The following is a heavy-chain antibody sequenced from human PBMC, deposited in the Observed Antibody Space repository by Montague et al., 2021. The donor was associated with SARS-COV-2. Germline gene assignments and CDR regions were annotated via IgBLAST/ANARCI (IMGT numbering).Heavy chain of an antibody. Sequence: SETLSLTCTVSGGSISRSNYCWGWIRQSPGKGLEWIGTIYYSGNTFYNPSLKSRVTISVDTSKNQFSLKLSSVSAADTAMYYCASLEMAIIQRPFGFWGQGILVTVSS. D-gene: IGHD5-24*01. CDR3: ASLEMAIIQRPFGF. J-gene: IGHJ4*02. CDR2: IYYSGNT. V-gene: IGHV4-39*01. CDR1: GGSISRSNYC.